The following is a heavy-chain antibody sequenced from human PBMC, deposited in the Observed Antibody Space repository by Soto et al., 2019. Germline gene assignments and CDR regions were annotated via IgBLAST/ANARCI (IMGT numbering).Heavy chain of an antibody. V-gene: IGHV3-33*01. D-gene: IGHD6-13*01. CDR2: VWYDGSNT. J-gene: IGHJ4*02. Sequence: QVQLVESGGGVVQPGRSLRLSCAASGFTFSSYGMHWVRQAPGKGLEWVAVVWYDGSNTYYADSVKGRFTISRDNSKNTMYLQMNSLRAEDTAVYFCARFSSSWYGRIDYWGQGTLVTVSS. CDR1: GFTFSSYG. CDR3: ARFSSSWYGRIDY.